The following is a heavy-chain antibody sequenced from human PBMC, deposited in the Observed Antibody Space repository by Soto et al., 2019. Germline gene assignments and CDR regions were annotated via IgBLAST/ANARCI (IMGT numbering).Heavy chain of an antibody. D-gene: IGHD3-9*01. CDR1: DDSISSGGYY. J-gene: IGHJ2*01. Sequence: QVQLQESGPGLVKPSQTLSLTCTVSDDSISSGGYYWSWIRQHPGKGLEWIGYIYGTGNMYYKSSLHSRLTFSADTSKNHVSLKLTSVTAGGPAVYYCARGTDTWFFALWGRGTLVTVSS. V-gene: IGHV4-31*03. CDR2: IYGTGNM. CDR3: ARGTDTWFFAL.